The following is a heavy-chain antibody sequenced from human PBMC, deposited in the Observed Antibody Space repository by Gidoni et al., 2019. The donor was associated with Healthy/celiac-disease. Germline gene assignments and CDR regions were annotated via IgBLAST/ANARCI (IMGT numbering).Heavy chain of an antibody. J-gene: IGHJ3*02. CDR1: GGYFRGYY. CDR2: FNHSGST. D-gene: IGHD3-22*01. V-gene: IGHV4-34*01. Sequence: QVQLQQWGAGLLKPSETLSLTCAVYGGYFRGYYWSWIRLPPGKGLEWIGEFNHSGSTNYNPSLKGRVTISVDTSKNQFSLKLSSVTAADTAVYYCARGYRYYDSSGFYRSDAFDIWGQGTMVTVSS. CDR3: ARGYRYYDSSGFYRSDAFDI.